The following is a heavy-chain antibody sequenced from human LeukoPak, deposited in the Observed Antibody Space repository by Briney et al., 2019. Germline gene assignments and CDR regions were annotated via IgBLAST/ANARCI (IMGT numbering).Heavy chain of an antibody. J-gene: IGHJ4*02. V-gene: IGHV3-7*01. Sequence: PGGSLRLSCAASGFTFSDYWMSWVRQAPGKGLEWVANIKQEGSEKNYVDSVKGRFTISRDNAKNSLYLQMNSLRAEDTAVYYCASYYYGSGSFYFPFRYWGQGTLVTVSS. CDR3: ASYYYGSGSFYFPFRY. D-gene: IGHD3-10*01. CDR2: IKQEGSEK. CDR1: GFTFSDYW.